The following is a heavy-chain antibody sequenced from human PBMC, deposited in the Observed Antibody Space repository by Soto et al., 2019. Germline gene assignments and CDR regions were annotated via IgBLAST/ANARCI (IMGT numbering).Heavy chain of an antibody. CDR1: GGSITTGGSY. CDR3: ARERFQVLYGKPYFDS. D-gene: IGHD2-2*02. CDR2: IYHSGNT. Sequence: SETLSLTCTVSGGSITTGGSYWSWIRQHPGKGLEWIGNIYHSGNTYYNPSLKSRLTISVDTSKTHFSLMVDSVTAADTAEYYCARERFQVLYGKPYFDSWGQGTLVTVSS. V-gene: IGHV4-31*03. J-gene: IGHJ4*02.